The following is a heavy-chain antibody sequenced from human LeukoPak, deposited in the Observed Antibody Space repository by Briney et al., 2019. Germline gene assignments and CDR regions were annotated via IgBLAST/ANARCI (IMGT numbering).Heavy chain of an antibody. CDR1: GGSFSGYY. Sequence: PSETLSLTCAVYGGSFSGYYWSWIRQPPGKGLEWIGEINHSGSTNYNPSLKSRVTISVDTSKNQFSLKLSSVTAADTDVYYCARSGNWNLYYYYYYYMDVWGKGTTVTVSS. CDR3: ARSGNWNLYYYYYYYMDV. D-gene: IGHD1-20*01. J-gene: IGHJ6*03. V-gene: IGHV4-34*01. CDR2: INHSGST.